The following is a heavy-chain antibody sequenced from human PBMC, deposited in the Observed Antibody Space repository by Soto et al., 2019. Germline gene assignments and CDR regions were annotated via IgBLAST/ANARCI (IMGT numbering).Heavy chain of an antibody. J-gene: IGHJ4*02. CDR3: TTDGMAVAATVFDY. CDR1: GFTFTYAL. V-gene: IGHV3-15*07. D-gene: IGHD6-19*01. Sequence: PGGSLRLSCAASGFTFTYALMNWVRQAPGKGLEWVGRIKRKTDGGTADYAAPVKGRFTISRDDSKNTLYLQMNSLKTEDTAVYYCTTDGMAVAATVFDYWGLGTLVTVSS. CDR2: IKRKTDGGTA.